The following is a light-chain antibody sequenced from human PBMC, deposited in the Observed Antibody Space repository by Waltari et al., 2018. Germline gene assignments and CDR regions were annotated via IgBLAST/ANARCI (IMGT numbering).Light chain of an antibody. Sequence: QSVLTQPPSASGTPGQTVTISCSGSSSNIAYNTVTWYQQFPGAAPKLLIYSNGQRPSGVPDRFSASKSGTSASLVIRRLQSEDEGDYYCASWDDSLVGPGFGGGTRLTVL. CDR3: ASWDDSLVGPG. CDR2: SNG. J-gene: IGLJ2*01. CDR1: SSNIAYNT. V-gene: IGLV1-44*01.